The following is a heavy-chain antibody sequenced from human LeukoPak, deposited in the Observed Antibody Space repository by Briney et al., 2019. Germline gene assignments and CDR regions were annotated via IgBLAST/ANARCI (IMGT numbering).Heavy chain of an antibody. CDR1: GFSFSTYW. CDR3: ARESSYGGNSG. CDR2: INSDGSDT. V-gene: IGHV3-74*01. D-gene: IGHD4-23*01. Sequence: PGGSLRLSCAASGFSFSTYWMYWVRQAPGKGLVWVSRINSDGSDTSYADSVKGRFTISRDNAKNTLFLQMNSLRAEDTAVYYCARESSYGGNSGWGQGTLVTVSS. J-gene: IGHJ4*02.